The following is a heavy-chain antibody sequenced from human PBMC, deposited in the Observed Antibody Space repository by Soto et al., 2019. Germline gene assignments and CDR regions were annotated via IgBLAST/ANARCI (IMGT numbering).Heavy chain of an antibody. CDR3: ARELPYCTNGVCHNWFDP. CDR2: INHSGST. D-gene: IGHD2-8*01. CDR1: GGSFSGYY. V-gene: IGHV4-34*01. Sequence: SETLSLTCAVYGGSFSGYYWSWIRQPPGKGLEWIGEINHSGSTNYNPSLKSRVTISVDTSKNQFSLKLSSVTAADTAVYYCARELPYCTNGVCHNWFDPWGQGTLVTVSS. J-gene: IGHJ5*02.